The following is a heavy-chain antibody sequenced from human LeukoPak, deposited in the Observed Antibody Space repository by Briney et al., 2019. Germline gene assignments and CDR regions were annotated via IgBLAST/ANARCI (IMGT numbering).Heavy chain of an antibody. V-gene: IGHV3-64D*09. CDR3: VKTHFDHYYGLDV. J-gene: IGHJ6*02. Sequence: GGAVRLSCSASGFTFSSYAMHWVRQAPGKGLEYVSAISSNGGSTYYADSVKGRFTISRDNSKNTLYLQMSSLRVDDTAVYYCVKTHFDHYYGLDVWGQGTTVIVSS. CDR1: GFTFSSYA. CDR2: ISSNGGST.